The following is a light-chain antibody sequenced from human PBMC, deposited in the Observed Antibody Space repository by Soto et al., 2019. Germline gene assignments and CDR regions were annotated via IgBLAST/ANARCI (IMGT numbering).Light chain of an antibody. CDR3: ISYTGSSTSYV. J-gene: IGLJ1*01. CDR2: GVS. Sequence: QSALTQPASVSGSPGQSITISCSGTRSDIGSYNYVAWYQQFPGKTPKILIYGVSNRPSGVSSRFPGSKSGNTASLTISGLQAEEEADYYCISYTGSSTSYVFGSGTKVIVL. CDR1: RSDIGSYNY. V-gene: IGLV2-14*01.